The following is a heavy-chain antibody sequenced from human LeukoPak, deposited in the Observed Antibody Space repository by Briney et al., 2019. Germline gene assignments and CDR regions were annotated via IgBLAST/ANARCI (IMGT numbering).Heavy chain of an antibody. D-gene: IGHD5-18*01. J-gene: IGHJ4*02. V-gene: IGHV3-30*18. CDR1: GFTFSNYG. CDR2: ISYDGSNE. CDR3: AKDIRGYSYGYVDY. Sequence: PGGSLRLSCAASGFTFSNYGMHWVRQAPGKGLEWVAFISYDGSNEYYADSVKGRFTISRDSSENTLYLQMNSLRAEDTAVYYCAKDIRGYSYGYVDYWGQGTLVTVSS.